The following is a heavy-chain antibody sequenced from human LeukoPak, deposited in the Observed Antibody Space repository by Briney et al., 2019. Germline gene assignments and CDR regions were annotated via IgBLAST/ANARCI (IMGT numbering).Heavy chain of an antibody. CDR1: GFTFSSYA. D-gene: IGHD4-23*01. CDR2: ISYDGSNK. CDR3: ARGRGGSYGGNSGHFDY. V-gene: IGHV3-30-3*01. J-gene: IGHJ4*02. Sequence: QAGGSLRLSCAASGFTFSSYAMHWVRQAPGKGLEWVAVISYDGSNKYYADSVKGRFTISRDNSESTLYLQMNSLRAEDTAVYYCARGRGGSYGGNSGHFDYWGQGTLVTVSS.